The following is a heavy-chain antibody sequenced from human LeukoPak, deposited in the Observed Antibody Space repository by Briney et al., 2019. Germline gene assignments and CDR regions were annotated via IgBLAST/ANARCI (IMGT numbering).Heavy chain of an antibody. CDR2: IRQDGGEK. Sequence: GGSLRLSCAVSGFTFSDYWMNWVRQAPGKGLEWVASIRQDGGEKSYVDSVKGRLTISRDNTKHSLYLQMSSLRAEDTGVYYCARDGTAAGLYFDLWGQGILVTVSS. CDR1: GFTFSDYW. CDR3: ARDGTAAGLYFDL. J-gene: IGHJ4*02. D-gene: IGHD6-13*01. V-gene: IGHV3-7*01.